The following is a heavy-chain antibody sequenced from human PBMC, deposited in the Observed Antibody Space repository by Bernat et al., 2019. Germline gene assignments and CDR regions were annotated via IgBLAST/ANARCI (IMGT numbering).Heavy chain of an antibody. J-gene: IGHJ6*02. D-gene: IGHD2-21*02. CDR2: IYYSGST. Sequence: QVQLQESGPGLVKPSETLSLTCTVSGDSISSYYWSWIRQPPGKGLEWIGYIYYSGSTNYNPSLKSRVTISVDTSKNQFSLKLSSVTAADTAVYYCAREGDHYYYGMDVWGQGTTVTVSS. CDR1: GDSISSYY. CDR3: AREGDHYYYGMDV. V-gene: IGHV4-59*01.